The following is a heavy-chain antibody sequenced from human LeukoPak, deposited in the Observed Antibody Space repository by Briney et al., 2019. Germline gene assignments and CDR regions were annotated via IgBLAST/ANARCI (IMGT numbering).Heavy chain of an antibody. J-gene: IGHJ4*02. D-gene: IGHD3-22*01. CDR3: ATYYDSSGYRSDY. CDR1: GGSISSYY. Sequence: SETLSLTCTVSGGSISSYYWSWIRQPPGKGLEWVGYIYHGGGTYYNPSLKSRVTVSVDRSKNQFSLKLSSVTAADTAVYYCATYYDSSGYRSDYWGQGTLVTVSS. CDR2: IYHGGGT. V-gene: IGHV4-59*04.